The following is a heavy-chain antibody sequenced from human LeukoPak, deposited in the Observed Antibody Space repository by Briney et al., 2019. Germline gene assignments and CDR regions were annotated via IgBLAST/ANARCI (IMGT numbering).Heavy chain of an antibody. J-gene: IGHJ5*02. CDR2: IYYSGST. CDR3: ARVRGIAARRAGNWFDP. CDR1: GGSISSYY. D-gene: IGHD6-6*01. V-gene: IGHV4-59*01. Sequence: SETLSLTCTVSGGSISSYYWSWIRQPPGKGLEWIGYIYYSGSTNYNPSLKSRVTISVDTSKNQFSLKLSSVTAADTAVYYCARVRGIAARRAGNWFDPWGQGTLVTVSS.